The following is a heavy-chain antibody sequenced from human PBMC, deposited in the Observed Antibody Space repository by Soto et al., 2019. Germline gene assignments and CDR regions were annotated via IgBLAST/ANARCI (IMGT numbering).Heavy chain of an antibody. D-gene: IGHD1-7*01. Sequence: GESLKSSCMVSGYNFAIYWIGWARQMPGKGLEWMGVIYPGDSDTRYSPSLQGQVTISADKSSSTAYLQWSSLKASDTAMYFCARVYILELPGTLSYSVNYGGYVDSWGQGTLVTVSS. V-gene: IGHV5-51*01. CDR3: ARVYILELPGTLSYSVNYGGYVDS. CDR2: IYPGDSDT. J-gene: IGHJ4*02. CDR1: GYNFAIYW.